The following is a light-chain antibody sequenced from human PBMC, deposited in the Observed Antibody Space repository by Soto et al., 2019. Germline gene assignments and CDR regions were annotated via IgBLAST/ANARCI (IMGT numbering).Light chain of an antibody. CDR2: DAS. CDR3: QEGTYWPA. J-gene: IGKJ4*01. Sequence: PGEKATLSCRASQSVSGSLGWYQQKPGQAPRLIIYDASVRATGIPARFSGSGSGTDFTLNISSLEPEDFAVYYCQEGTYWPAFGGGTKVEIK. V-gene: IGKV3-11*01. CDR1: QSVSGS.